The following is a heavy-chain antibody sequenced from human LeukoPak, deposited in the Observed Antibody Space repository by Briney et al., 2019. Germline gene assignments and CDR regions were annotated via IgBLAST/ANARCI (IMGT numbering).Heavy chain of an antibody. J-gene: IGHJ4*02. CDR2: IWHDGSGK. CDR1: GFTFSNYG. V-gene: IGHV3-33*01. CDR3: TRQSENFSLDY. D-gene: IGHD3-3*01. Sequence: GGSLRLSCAASGFTFSNYGMHWVRQAPGKGLEWVAIIWHDGSGKYYADSVKGRFTISRDNSKNTLYLQMNSLRAEDTAVYFCTRQSENFSLDYWGQGTPVTVSS.